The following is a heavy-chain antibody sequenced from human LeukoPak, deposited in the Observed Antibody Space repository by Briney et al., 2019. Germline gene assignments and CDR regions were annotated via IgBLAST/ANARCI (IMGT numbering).Heavy chain of an antibody. CDR1: GIKFSGHF. D-gene: IGHD1/OR15-1a*01. Sequence: GGVQRLFLAASGIKFSGHFIELGRQAPGKGPGWVCRSRNKASSYTTEYAASVEGRFTISRDVSESSLYLQMNSLRTEDTAVYYCGRIAINTNNGMDVWGQGTTVTVSS. CDR3: GRIAINTNNGMDV. V-gene: IGHV3-72*01. CDR2: SRNKASSYTT. J-gene: IGHJ6*02.